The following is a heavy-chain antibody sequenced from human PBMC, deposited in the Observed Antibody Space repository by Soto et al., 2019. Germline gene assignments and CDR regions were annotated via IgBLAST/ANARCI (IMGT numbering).Heavy chain of an antibody. Sequence: QVQLKESGTGLVKPSGTLSLTCDVSGGSITNTNWWSWVRQSPGKGLEWIGEIYYSGTTKYNPSLKSRFTISVDKSKKQVSLNLMSVTAADTAMYYCARTNYDNCGCLDSWGQGTLVTVSS. CDR1: GGSITNTNW. V-gene: IGHV4-4*02. CDR3: ARTNYDNCGCLDS. CDR2: IYYSGTT. J-gene: IGHJ4*02. D-gene: IGHD3-22*01.